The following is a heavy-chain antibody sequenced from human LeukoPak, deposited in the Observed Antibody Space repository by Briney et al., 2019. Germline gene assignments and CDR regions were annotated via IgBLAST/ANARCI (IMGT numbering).Heavy chain of an antibody. Sequence: GGSLRLSCAASGFTVSNNYLHWVRQAPGKGLEWVSVIYSGGTTYYANSVKGRSTISRDSSKNTMYLQMNSLRVEDTAMYYCGRDVDPWGQETLVTVSS. CDR1: GFTVSNNY. V-gene: IGHV3-53*01. CDR3: GRDVDP. J-gene: IGHJ5*02. CDR2: IYSGGTT.